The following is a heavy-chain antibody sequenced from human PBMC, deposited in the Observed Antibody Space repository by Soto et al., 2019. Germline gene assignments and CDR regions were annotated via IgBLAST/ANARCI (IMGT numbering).Heavy chain of an antibody. D-gene: IGHD3-22*01. CDR1: GFTFCDYA. CDR2: IRSKGYGGTT. V-gene: IGHV3-49*03. Sequence: GSLRLSCTTSGFTFCDYAIILFRQSPVKGLEWVGFIRSKGYGGTTQYAASVKGRFTISRDDSESIAYLQMDSLNTEDTALYYCARVGSASLMVVVIADHWGQGTQVTVSS. CDR3: ARVGSASLMVVVIADH. J-gene: IGHJ4*02.